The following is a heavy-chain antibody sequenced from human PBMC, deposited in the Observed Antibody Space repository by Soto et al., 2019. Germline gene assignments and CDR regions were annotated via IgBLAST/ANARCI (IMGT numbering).Heavy chain of an antibody. CDR1: GFTFDDYA. D-gene: IGHD6-19*01. V-gene: IGHV3-9*01. J-gene: IGHJ4*02. CDR2: ISWNSGSI. Sequence: GGSLRLSCAASGFTFDDYAMHWVRQAPGKGLEWVSGISWNSGSIGYADSVKGRFTISRDNAKNSLYLQMNSLRAEDTALYYCAKLSAVAGSYLILGAFDYWGQGTLVTVSS. CDR3: AKLSAVAGSYLILGAFDY.